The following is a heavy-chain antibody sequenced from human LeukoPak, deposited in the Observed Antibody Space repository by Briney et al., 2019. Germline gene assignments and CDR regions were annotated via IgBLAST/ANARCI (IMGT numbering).Heavy chain of an antibody. J-gene: IGHJ4*02. V-gene: IGHV3-9*03. CDR2: ISWNSGSI. CDR1: GFTFDDYA. CDR3: AKGKGAVAGAFDY. Sequence: GGSLRLSCAASGFTFDDYAMHWVRQAPGKGLEWVSGISWNSGSIGYADSVKGRFTISRDNAKNSLYLQMNSLRAEDMALYYCAKGKGAVAGAFDYWGQGTLVTVSS. D-gene: IGHD6-19*01.